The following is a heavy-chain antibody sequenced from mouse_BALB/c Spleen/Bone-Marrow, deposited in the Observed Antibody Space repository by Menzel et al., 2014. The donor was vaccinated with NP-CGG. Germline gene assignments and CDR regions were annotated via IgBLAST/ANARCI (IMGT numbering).Heavy chain of an antibody. CDR3: TSFAY. CDR2: INPSNGGT. J-gene: IGHJ3*01. Sequence: VQLQQSGAELVKPGASVKLSCKASGYTFTSYYMYWVKQRPGQGLKWIGEINPSNGGTNFNEKFKSKATLTVDKSSSTAYMQLSSLTSEDSAVYYCTSFAYWGQGTLVTVSA. V-gene: IGHV1S81*02. CDR1: GYTFTSYY.